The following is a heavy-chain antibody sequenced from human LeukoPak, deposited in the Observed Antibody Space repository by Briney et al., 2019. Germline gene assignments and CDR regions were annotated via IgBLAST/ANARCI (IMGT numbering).Heavy chain of an antibody. CDR3: AKDWLRFLEWSEYYYYGMDV. Sequence: GGSLRLSCAASGFTFSSYAMSWVRQAPGKGLEWVSAISGSGGSTYYADSVKGRFTISRDNSMNTLYLQMNSLRAEDTAVYYCAKDWLRFLEWSEYYYYGMDVWGQGTTVTVSS. J-gene: IGHJ6*02. V-gene: IGHV3-23*01. CDR1: GFTFSSYA. CDR2: ISGSGGST. D-gene: IGHD3-3*01.